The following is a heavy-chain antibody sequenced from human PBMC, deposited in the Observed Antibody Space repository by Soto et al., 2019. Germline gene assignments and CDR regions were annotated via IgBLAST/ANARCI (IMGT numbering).Heavy chain of an antibody. CDR3: ARHYDFLAAFDY. D-gene: IGHD3-3*01. CDR2: IYYSGST. Sequence: SETLSLTCTVSGGSISSGGYYWSWIRQHPGKGLEWIGYIYYSGSTYYNPSLKSRVTISVGTSKNQFSLKLSSVTAADTAVYYCARHYDFLAAFDYWGQGTLVTVSS. J-gene: IGHJ4*02. CDR1: GGSISSGGYY. V-gene: IGHV4-31*03.